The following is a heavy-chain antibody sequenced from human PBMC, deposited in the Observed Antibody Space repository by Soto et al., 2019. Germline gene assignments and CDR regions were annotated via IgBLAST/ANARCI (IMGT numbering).Heavy chain of an antibody. J-gene: IGHJ4*02. CDR2: IYYSGST. Sequence: PSETLSLTCTVSGGSISSYYWSWIRQPPGKGLEWIGYIYYSGSTNYNPSLKSRVTISVDTSKNQFSLKLSSVTPADTAVYYCARRRYSSGWSVGGDYYFDYWGQGTLVTVSS. CDR3: ARRRYSSGWSVGGDYYFDY. V-gene: IGHV4-59*08. D-gene: IGHD6-19*01. CDR1: GGSISSYY.